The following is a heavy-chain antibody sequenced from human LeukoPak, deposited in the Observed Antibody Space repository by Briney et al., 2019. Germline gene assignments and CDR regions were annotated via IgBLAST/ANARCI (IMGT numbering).Heavy chain of an antibody. CDR3: ASRGSGSSDY. CDR1: GGTFSSYA. Sequence: ASVKVSCKASGGTFSSYAISWVRQAPGRGLEWMGRIIPILGIANYAQKFQGRVTITADKSTSTAYMELSSLRSEDTAVCYCASRGSGSSDYWGQGTLVTVSS. V-gene: IGHV1-69*04. J-gene: IGHJ4*02. CDR2: IIPILGIA. D-gene: IGHD3-10*01.